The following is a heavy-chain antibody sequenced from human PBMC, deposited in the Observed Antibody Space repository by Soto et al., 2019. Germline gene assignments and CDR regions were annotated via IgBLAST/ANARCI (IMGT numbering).Heavy chain of an antibody. V-gene: IGHV4-59*08. CDR2: IYYSGST. J-gene: IGHJ3*02. D-gene: IGHD4-17*01. CDR1: GGSISSYY. Sequence: SETLSLTCTVSGGSISSYYWSWIRQPPGKGLEWIGYIYYSGSTNYNPSLKSRVTISVDTSKNQFSLKLSSVTAADTAVYYCASYYGDYEINDAFDIWGQGTMVTVSS. CDR3: ASYYGDYEINDAFDI.